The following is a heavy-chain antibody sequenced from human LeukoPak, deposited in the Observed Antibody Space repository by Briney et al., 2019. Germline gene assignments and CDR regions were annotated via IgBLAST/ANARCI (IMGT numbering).Heavy chain of an antibody. Sequence: GGSLRLSCAASGFTFSTYGMHWVRQVPGKGLEWVAVISYAGTDVYYADSVKGRFTISRDNAKNSLYLQMNSLRAEDTAVYYCARVIGGATPYYFDYWGQGTLVTVSS. V-gene: IGHV3-30*03. D-gene: IGHD1-26*01. CDR1: GFTFSTYG. J-gene: IGHJ4*02. CDR2: ISYAGTDV. CDR3: ARVIGGATPYYFDY.